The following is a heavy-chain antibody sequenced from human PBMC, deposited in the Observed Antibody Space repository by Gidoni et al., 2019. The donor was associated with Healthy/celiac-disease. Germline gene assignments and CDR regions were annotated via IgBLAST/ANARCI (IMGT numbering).Heavy chain of an antibody. CDR1: GGSIRSSSYY. Sequence: QLQLQESGPGLVKPSETLSLTCTVSGGSIRSSSYYWGWIRQPPGKGLEWIGSIYYSGSTYYNPSLKSRVTISVDTSKNQFSLKLSSVTAADTAVYYCARDMFHTMTTVTNGDYWGQGTLVTVSS. CDR3: ARDMFHTMTTVTNGDY. V-gene: IGHV4-39*01. D-gene: IGHD4-17*01. CDR2: IYYSGST. J-gene: IGHJ4*02.